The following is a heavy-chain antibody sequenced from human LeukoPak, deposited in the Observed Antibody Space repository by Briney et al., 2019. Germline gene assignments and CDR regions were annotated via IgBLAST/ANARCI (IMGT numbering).Heavy chain of an antibody. CDR3: ARDANGIAAAGPWGGMDV. CDR2: INPNSGGT. V-gene: IGHV1-2*04. CDR1: GYTFTGYY. D-gene: IGHD6-13*01. Sequence: ASVKVSCKASGYTFTGYYMHWVRQAPGQGLEWMGWINPNSGGTNYAQKFQGWVTMTRDTSISTAYMELGRLRSDDTAVYYCARDANGIAAAGPWGGMDVWGQGTTVTVSS. J-gene: IGHJ6*02.